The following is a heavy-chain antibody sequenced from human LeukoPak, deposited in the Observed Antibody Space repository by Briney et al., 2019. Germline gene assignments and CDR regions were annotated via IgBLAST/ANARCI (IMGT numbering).Heavy chain of an antibody. D-gene: IGHD6-13*01. Sequence: GESLKISCKGSGYSFTRYWIGGVRQMPGKGLGWMGIIYPGDSDTRYSPSFQGQVTISADKSISTAYLQWSSLKASDTAMYYCARHPIAAAADYWGQGTLVTVSS. CDR3: ARHPIAAAADY. CDR2: IYPGDSDT. J-gene: IGHJ4*02. CDR1: GYSFTRYW. V-gene: IGHV5-51*01.